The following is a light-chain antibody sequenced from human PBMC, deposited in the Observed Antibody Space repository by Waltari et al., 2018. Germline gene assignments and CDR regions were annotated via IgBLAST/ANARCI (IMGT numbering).Light chain of an antibody. CDR3: QQYYSYPLT. Sequence: DIQMTQSPSTLSASVGDSVTIPCRASATVLTWLAWYQQKPGKAPKLLIYAASSLQSGVPSRFSGSGSGTDFTLTISCLQSEDFATYYCQQYYSYPLTFGGGTKVEIK. J-gene: IGKJ4*01. CDR2: AAS. V-gene: IGKV1-5*01. CDR1: ATVLTW.